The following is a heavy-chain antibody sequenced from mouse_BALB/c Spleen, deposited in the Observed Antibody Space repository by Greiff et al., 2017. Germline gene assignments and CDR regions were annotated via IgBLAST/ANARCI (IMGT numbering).Heavy chain of an antibody. CDR3: TSNYYGSSHWYFDV. CDR1: GFTFSNYW. CDR2: IRLKSNNYAT. Sequence: LQQSGGGLVQPGGSMKLSCVASGFTFSNYWMNWVRQSPEKGLEWVAEIRLKSNNYATHYAESVKGRFTISRDDSKSSVYLQMNNLRAEDTGIYYCTSNYYGSSHWYFDVWGAGTTVTVSS. V-gene: IGHV6-6*02. J-gene: IGHJ1*01. D-gene: IGHD1-1*01.